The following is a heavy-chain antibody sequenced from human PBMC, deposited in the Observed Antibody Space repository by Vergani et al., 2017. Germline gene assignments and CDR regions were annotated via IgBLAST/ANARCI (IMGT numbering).Heavy chain of an antibody. CDR2: INPSGGST. V-gene: IGHV1-46*01. CDR1: GYTFTNYY. CDR3: ARERVAVAGTETDDAFDI. J-gene: IGHJ3*02. D-gene: IGHD6-19*01. Sequence: QVQLVQSGAEAKKPGASVKVSCKTSGYTFTNYYMHWVRQAPGQGLEWMGIINPSGGSTSYAQKFQGRVTMTTDTSTSTAYMELRSLRSDDTAVYYCARERVAVAGTETDDAFDIWGQGTMVTVSS.